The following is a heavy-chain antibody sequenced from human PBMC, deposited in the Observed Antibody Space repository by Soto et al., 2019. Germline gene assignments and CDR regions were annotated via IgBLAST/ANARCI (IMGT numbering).Heavy chain of an antibody. CDR2: ISAYNGNT. CDR1: GYTFSSYG. CDR3: ARGPNYDILTGNYDGMDV. J-gene: IGHJ6*02. Sequence: QVQLVQSGAEVKKPGASVKVSCKASGYTFSSYGISWVRQAPGQGLEWMGWISAYNGNTNYAQKPQGRVTMTTDTSTSTAYMELRSLRSDDTAVYYCARGPNYDILTGNYDGMDVWGQGTTVTVSS. V-gene: IGHV1-18*01. D-gene: IGHD3-9*01.